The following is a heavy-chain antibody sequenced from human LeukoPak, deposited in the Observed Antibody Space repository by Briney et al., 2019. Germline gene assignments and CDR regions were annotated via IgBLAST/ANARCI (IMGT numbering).Heavy chain of an antibody. Sequence: GRSLRLSCAASGFTFSSYAMHWVRQAPGKGLEWVAVISYDGSNKYYADSVKGRFTISRDNSKNTLYLQMNSLRAEDTAVYYCARVNPFDIWGQGTMVTVPS. CDR1: GFTFSSYA. CDR2: ISYDGSNK. CDR3: ARVNPFDI. V-gene: IGHV3-30-3*01. J-gene: IGHJ3*02.